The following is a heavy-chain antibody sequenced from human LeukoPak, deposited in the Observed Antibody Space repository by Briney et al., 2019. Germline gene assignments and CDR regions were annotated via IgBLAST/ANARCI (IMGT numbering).Heavy chain of an antibody. CDR1: GGSISSSSYY. J-gene: IGHJ6*03. V-gene: IGHV4-39*07. CDR3: ARYNYGTRRYYYMDV. CDR2: IYYSGST. D-gene: IGHD5-18*01. Sequence: SETLSLTCTVSGGSISSSSYYWGWIRQPPGKGLEWIGSIYYSGSTYYNPSLKSRVTISVDTSKNQFSLKLSSVTAADTAVYYCARYNYGTRRYYYMDVWGKGTTVTVSS.